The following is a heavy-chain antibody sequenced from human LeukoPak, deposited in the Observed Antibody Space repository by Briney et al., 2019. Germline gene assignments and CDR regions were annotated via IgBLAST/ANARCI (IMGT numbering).Heavy chain of an antibody. J-gene: IGHJ4*02. V-gene: IGHV3-9*01. CDR1: GLRFDYYA. Sequence: GGSLRLSCVASGLRFDYYAMHWVRQGPGKGLEWVSGISWNSDDIDYAESVKGRFTISRDNRKNSLYLEMNSLRPDDTALYHCAAGETLLNYLEYWGQGSLVTVSS. D-gene: IGHD2-21*01. CDR3: AAGETLLNYLEY. CDR2: ISWNSDDI.